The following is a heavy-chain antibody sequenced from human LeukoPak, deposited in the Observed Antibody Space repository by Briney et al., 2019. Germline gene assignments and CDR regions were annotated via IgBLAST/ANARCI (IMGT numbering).Heavy chain of an antibody. Sequence: SGPTLVNPTQTLTLTCTFSGFSLSTSGVGVGWIRQPPGKALEWLALIYWDDDKRYSPSLKSRLTITKDTSKNQVVLTMTNMDPVDTATYYCAHIGSGYYAGAIYFDYWGQGTLVTVSS. D-gene: IGHD3-3*01. CDR2: IYWDDDK. V-gene: IGHV2-5*02. J-gene: IGHJ4*02. CDR1: GFSLSTSGVG. CDR3: AHIGSGYYAGAIYFDY.